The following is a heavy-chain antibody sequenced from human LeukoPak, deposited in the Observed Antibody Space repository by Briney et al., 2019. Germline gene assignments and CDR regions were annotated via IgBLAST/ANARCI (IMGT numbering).Heavy chain of an antibody. J-gene: IGHJ5*02. Sequence: SETPSLTCSVSGDSITGYSWSWIRQTPGKGLEWIGYIYYNGDTHYNPSLNSRLSISVDTPNNQFSLNLRSVTAADTAVYYCVRGPYGASISNWFDPWGQGLLVTVSS. D-gene: IGHD4/OR15-4a*01. V-gene: IGHV4-59*01. CDR1: GDSITGYS. CDR2: IYYNGDT. CDR3: VRGPYGASISNWFDP.